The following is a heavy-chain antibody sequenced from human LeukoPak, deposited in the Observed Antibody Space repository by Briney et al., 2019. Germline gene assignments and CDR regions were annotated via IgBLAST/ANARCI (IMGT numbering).Heavy chain of an antibody. V-gene: IGHV3-30-3*01. Sequence: GRSLRLSCAASGFTFSSYAMHWVRQAPGKGLEWVAVISYDGSNKYYADSVKGRFTISRDNSKNTLYLQMNSLRAEDTAGYYCARVDMIGAFDIWGQGTMVTVSS. CDR3: ARVDMIGAFDI. J-gene: IGHJ3*02. CDR1: GFTFSSYA. D-gene: IGHD2-21*01. CDR2: ISYDGSNK.